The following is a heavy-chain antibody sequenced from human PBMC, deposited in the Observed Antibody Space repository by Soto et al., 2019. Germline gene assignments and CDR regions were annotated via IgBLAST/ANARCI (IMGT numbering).Heavy chain of an antibody. D-gene: IGHD5-12*01. CDR2: IYYSGST. V-gene: IGHV4-61*01. J-gene: IGHJ6*02. CDR3: AILMATINRGPYYYSMDV. CDR1: GGSVSSGSYY. Sequence: PSDTLSLTCTVSGGSVSSGSYYWSWIRQPPGKGLEWIGYIYYSGSTNYNPSLKSRVTISVDTSKNQFSLKLSSVTAADTAVYYCAILMATINRGPYYYSMDVWGQGTTVTVSS.